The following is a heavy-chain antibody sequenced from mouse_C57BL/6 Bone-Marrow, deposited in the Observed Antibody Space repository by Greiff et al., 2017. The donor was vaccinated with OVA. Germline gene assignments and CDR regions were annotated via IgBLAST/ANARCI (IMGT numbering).Heavy chain of an antibody. V-gene: IGHV14-4*01. CDR2: IDPENGDT. CDR3: TTYRY. J-gene: IGHJ2*01. CDR1: GFNIKDDY. Sequence: DVQLVESGAELVRPGASVKLSCTASGFNIKDDYMHWVKERPEQGLEWIGWIDPENGDTEYASKFQGKATITADTSSETVYLHLSSLTSEDTAVYYCTTYRYWGQGTTLTVSS.